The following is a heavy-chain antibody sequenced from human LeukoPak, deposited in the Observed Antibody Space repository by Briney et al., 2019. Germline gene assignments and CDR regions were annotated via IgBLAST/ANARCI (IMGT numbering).Heavy chain of an antibody. V-gene: IGHV4-61*08. D-gene: IGHD4-23*01. Sequence: SETLSLTCTVSGGSISSGGYYWSWIRQPPGKGLEWIGYIYYSGSTNYNPSLKSRVTISVDTSKNQFSLKLSSVTAADTAVYYCARLMWPLDGGSYFDYWGQGTLVTVSS. CDR1: GGSISSGGYY. J-gene: IGHJ4*02. CDR3: ARLMWPLDGGSYFDY. CDR2: IYYSGST.